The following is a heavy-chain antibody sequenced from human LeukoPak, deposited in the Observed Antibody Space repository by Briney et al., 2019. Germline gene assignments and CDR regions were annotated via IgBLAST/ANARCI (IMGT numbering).Heavy chain of an antibody. CDR2: ISGSGGST. D-gene: IGHD1-26*01. CDR1: GFTFSDYY. CDR3: AKTVGATKTLFDY. J-gene: IGHJ4*02. Sequence: GGSLRLSCAASGFTFSDYYMSWVRQAPGKGLEWVSAISGSGGSTYYADSVKGRFTISRDNSKNTLYLQMNSLRAEDTAVYYCAKTVGATKTLFDYWGQGTLVTVSS. V-gene: IGHV3-23*01.